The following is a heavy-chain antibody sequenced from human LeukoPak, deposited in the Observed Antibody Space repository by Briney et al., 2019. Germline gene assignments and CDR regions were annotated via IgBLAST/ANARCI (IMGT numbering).Heavy chain of an antibody. CDR3: ARDPGAARVPTNWFDP. J-gene: IGHJ5*02. CDR1: GGTFSSYA. Sequence: GASVKVSCKASGGTFSSYAISWVRQAPGQGLEWMGGIIPIFGTANYAQKFQGRVTITTDESTSTAYMELSSLRSEDTAVYYCARDPGAARVPTNWFDPWGQGTLVTVSS. CDR2: IIPIFGTA. V-gene: IGHV1-69*05. D-gene: IGHD1-26*01.